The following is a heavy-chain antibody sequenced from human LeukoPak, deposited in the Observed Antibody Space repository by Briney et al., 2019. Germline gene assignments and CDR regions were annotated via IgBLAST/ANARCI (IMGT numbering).Heavy chain of an antibody. CDR2: ISYDGSNK. CDR1: GFTFSSYG. CDR3: AREGVTVFDL. D-gene: IGHD3-10*01. Sequence: GGSLRLSCAASGFTFSSYGMHWVRQAPGKGLEWVAVISYDGSNKYYADSVKCRFTISRDNSKNTLYLQMNSLRAEDTAVYYCAREGVTVFDLWGRGTLVTVSS. V-gene: IGHV3-30*03. J-gene: IGHJ2*01.